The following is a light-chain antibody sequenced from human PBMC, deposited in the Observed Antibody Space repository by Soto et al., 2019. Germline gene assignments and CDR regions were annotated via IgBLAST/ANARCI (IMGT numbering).Light chain of an antibody. CDR1: QNLSRN. CDR2: GAS. Sequence: EMVMTQSPATLSVSPEERATLSCRASQNLSRNLAWYQQQPGQAPRLLIYGASTRATGIPARFSGSGSGTDFTLTISSLQSEDFAVYYCQQHDNWPHTFGQGTKLEIK. CDR3: QQHDNWPHT. J-gene: IGKJ2*01. V-gene: IGKV3-15*01.